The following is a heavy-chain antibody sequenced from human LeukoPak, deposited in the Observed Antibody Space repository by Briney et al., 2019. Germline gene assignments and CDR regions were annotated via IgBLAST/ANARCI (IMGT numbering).Heavy chain of an antibody. CDR1: GFTFSDYY. V-gene: IGHV3-11*04. CDR3: ARVGAAGQAARLDNWFDP. D-gene: IGHD2-15*01. Sequence: PGGALRLSCAATGFTFSDYYMSWIRQAPGKGLEGVSYISSSGSTIYYADSVKGRFTISRDNAKNSLSLQMNSLRAGDTAVYYCARVGAAGQAARLDNWFDPWGQGTLVTVSS. J-gene: IGHJ5*02. CDR2: ISSSGSTI.